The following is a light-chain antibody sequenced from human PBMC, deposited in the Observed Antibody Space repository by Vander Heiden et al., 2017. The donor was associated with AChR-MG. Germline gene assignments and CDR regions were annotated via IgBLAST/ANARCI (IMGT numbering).Light chain of an antibody. J-gene: IGLJ3*02. CDR1: RSDIGTYNL. CDR2: EVR. Sequence: QSALTQPASVSVSPGQSITISCPGTRSDIGTYNLVSWYQQHHGKALKLSIYEVRQRPSGVSNRCSGSKSGNTASLTIAGLQPEDEANYYCSAFVNSIVFGGGTKLTVL. CDR3: SAFVNSIV. V-gene: IGLV2-23*02.